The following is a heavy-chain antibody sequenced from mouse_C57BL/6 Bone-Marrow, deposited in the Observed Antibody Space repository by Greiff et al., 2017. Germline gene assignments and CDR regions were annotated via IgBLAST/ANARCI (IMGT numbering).Heavy chain of an antibody. CDR1: GYTFTSYG. CDR2: IYPRSGNT. D-gene: IGHD2-3*01. V-gene: IGHV1-81*01. J-gene: IGHJ2*01. CDR3: AGRDDGYCPDY. Sequence: QVQLKQSGAELARPGASVKLSCKASGYTFTSYGISWVKQRTGQGLEWIGEIYPRSGNTYYNEKFKGKATLTVDKSSSTAYMELGSLTSEDSAVYYCAGRDDGYCPDYWDQGNTLTVTA.